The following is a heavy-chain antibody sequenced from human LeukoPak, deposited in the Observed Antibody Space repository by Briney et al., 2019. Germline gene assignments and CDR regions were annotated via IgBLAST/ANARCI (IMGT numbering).Heavy chain of an antibody. CDR3: AKEVADLTLAVSQWDYFDY. Sequence: PGGSLRLSCGASGFTFRSYAMSWVRQAPGKGLEWVSAISGSGGSTYSADSVKGRFTISRDNSKNPLYLQINSLRAEHTAVYYCAKEVADLTLAVSQWDYFDYWGPGTLVTVSS. CDR2: ISGSGGST. V-gene: IGHV3-23*01. CDR1: GFTFRSYA. D-gene: IGHD1-26*01. J-gene: IGHJ4*02.